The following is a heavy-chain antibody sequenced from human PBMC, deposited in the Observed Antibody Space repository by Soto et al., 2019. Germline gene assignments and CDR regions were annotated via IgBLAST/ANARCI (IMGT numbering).Heavy chain of an antibody. D-gene: IGHD3-3*01. Sequence: EVQLLESGGGLVQPGGSLRLSCAASGFTFSSYAMSWVRQAPGKGLEWVSAISGSGGSTYYADSVKGRFTISRDNSKNTLYLQMNSLRAEDTAVYYCAKVPTEDYDFWSGHHNWGFGYWGQGTLVTVSS. CDR1: GFTFSSYA. V-gene: IGHV3-23*01. CDR2: ISGSGGST. CDR3: AKVPTEDYDFWSGHHNWGFGY. J-gene: IGHJ4*02.